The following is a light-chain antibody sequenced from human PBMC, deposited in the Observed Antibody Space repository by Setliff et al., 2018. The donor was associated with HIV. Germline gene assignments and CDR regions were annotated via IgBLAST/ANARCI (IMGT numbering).Light chain of an antibody. CDR2: EAN. J-gene: IGLJ2*01. Sequence: QSALAQPASVSGSPGQSITISCTGSSSDVGSYYLVSWYQQHPGKAPKLMIYEANRRPSGISNRFSGSKSGNTASLTISGLQAEDEGVYYCCSYAGANTFVFGGGTKVTVL. CDR3: CSYAGANTFV. CDR1: SSDVGSYYL. V-gene: IGLV2-23*02.